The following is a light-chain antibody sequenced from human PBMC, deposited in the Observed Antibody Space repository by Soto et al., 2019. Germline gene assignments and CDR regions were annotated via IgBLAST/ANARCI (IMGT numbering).Light chain of an antibody. CDR1: SGSIASNY. CDR2: ENN. J-gene: IGLJ3*02. Sequence: NFMLTQPHSVSESPGKTVTISCTRSSGSIASNYVQWYQQRPGSAPTPVIYENNQRPSGVPDRFSGSIDSSSNSASLTISGLQTEDEADYYCQSYDTSSLWVFGGGTKLTVL. CDR3: QSYDTSSLWV. V-gene: IGLV6-57*03.